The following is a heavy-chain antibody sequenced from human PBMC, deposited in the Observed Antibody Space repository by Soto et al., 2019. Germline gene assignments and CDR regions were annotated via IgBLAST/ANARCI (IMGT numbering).Heavy chain of an antibody. V-gene: IGHV1-24*01. D-gene: IGHD2-15*01. Sequence: ASVKVSCKVSGYTLTELSMHWVRQAPGKGLEWMGGFDPEDGETIYAQKFQGRVTMTEDTSTDTAYMELSSLRSEDTAVYYCARGGTYCSGGSCYVHIDYWGQGTLVTISS. CDR2: FDPEDGET. CDR1: GYTLTELS. CDR3: ARGGTYCSGGSCYVHIDY. J-gene: IGHJ4*02.